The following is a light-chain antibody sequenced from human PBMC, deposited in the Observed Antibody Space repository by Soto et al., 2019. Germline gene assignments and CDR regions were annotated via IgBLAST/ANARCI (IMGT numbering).Light chain of an antibody. V-gene: IGKV1-5*03. CDR1: QSIRYW. J-gene: IGKJ1*01. CDR3: QQYTSYPWT. CDR2: EAS. Sequence: DLQMPPSPSTLSAAVVYISHITCRASQSIRYWLAWFQQKAGKAPKLLIYEASRLESGVPSRISGSGSGTEFTLTISSMQPDDFATYYCQQYTSYPWTCGQGNKGDIK.